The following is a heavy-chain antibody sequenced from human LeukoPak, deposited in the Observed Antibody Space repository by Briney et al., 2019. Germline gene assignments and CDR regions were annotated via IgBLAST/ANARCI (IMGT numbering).Heavy chain of an antibody. CDR2: IYSGGST. CDR1: GSTVSSNY. V-gene: IGHV3-53*01. CDR3: ARSIGYSSSWALDY. D-gene: IGHD6-13*01. J-gene: IGHJ4*02. Sequence: GGSLRLSCAASGSTVSSNYMSWVRQAPGKGLEWVSVIYSGGSTYYADSVKGRFTISRDNSKNTLYLQMNSLRAEDTAVYYCARSIGYSSSWALDYWGQGTLVTVSS.